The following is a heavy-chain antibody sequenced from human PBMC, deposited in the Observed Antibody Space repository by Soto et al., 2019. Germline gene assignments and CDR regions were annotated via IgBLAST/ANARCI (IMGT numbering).Heavy chain of an antibody. J-gene: IGHJ4*02. CDR1: GYGFTTYG. Sequence: QVHLVQSGAEVKKPGASVKVSCKGSGYGFTTYGITWVRQAPGQGLEWMAWISAHNGNTNYAQKLQGRVTVTRDTSKSTAYMELRSLRSDDTAVYYGARGRYGDYWGQGALVTVSS. V-gene: IGHV1-18*01. CDR3: ARGRYGDY. CDR2: ISAHNGNT. D-gene: IGHD1-1*01.